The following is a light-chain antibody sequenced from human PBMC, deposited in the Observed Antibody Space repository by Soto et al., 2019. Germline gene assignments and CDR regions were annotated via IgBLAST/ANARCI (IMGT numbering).Light chain of an antibody. CDR1: QSISSW. Sequence: DIQMTQSPSTLSASVGDRVTITCRASQSISSWLAWYQQKPGKAPKLLIYDASSLESGVPSRFSGSGSGTEFTLTISLLQPDDFATYYCQQYNSYSRTFGQGTKVEIK. V-gene: IGKV1-5*01. J-gene: IGKJ1*01. CDR3: QQYNSYSRT. CDR2: DAS.